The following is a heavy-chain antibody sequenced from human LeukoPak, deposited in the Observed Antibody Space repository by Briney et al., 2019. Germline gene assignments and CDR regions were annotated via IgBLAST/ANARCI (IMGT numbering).Heavy chain of an antibody. CDR1: GFTFSSYA. V-gene: IGHV3-23*01. CDR3: AKDDYYDSSGYAKYFQH. D-gene: IGHD3-22*01. J-gene: IGHJ1*01. CDR2: ISGSGGST. Sequence: GGSLRLSCAASGFTFSSYAMSWVRQAPGKGLEWVSAISGSGGSTYNADSVKGRFTISRDNSKNTLYLQMNSLRAEDTAVYYCAKDDYYDSSGYAKYFQHWGQGTLVTVSS.